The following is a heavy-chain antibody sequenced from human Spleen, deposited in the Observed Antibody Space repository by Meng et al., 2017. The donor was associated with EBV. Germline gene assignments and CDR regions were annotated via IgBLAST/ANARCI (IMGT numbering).Heavy chain of an antibody. CDR3: ARNPLSGYSGYDY. Sequence: QAQMVQSGAEVKKPGASVKVSCKPSGYTFTKYGISWVRQAPGQGPEWMGWISAYNGNTNYTQKFHDRVTMTTDTYTSTAYMELRGLRSDDTAVYYCARNPLSGYSGYDYWGQGTLVTVSS. J-gene: IGHJ4*02. V-gene: IGHV1-18*01. D-gene: IGHD5-12*01. CDR1: GYTFTKYG. CDR2: ISAYNGNT.